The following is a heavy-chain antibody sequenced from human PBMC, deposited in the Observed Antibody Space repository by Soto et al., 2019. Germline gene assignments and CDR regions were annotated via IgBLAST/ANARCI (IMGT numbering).Heavy chain of an antibody. V-gene: IGHV4-31*03. Sequence: SETLSLTCTVSGGSISSGGYYCSWILQHPGKGLEWIGYIYYSVSTYYNPSLKSRVTISVDTSKNQFSLKLSSVTAADTAVYYCVRIHIPPTAIDYWCQTTLVSVS. J-gene: IGHJ4*02. CDR3: VRIHIPPTAIDY. D-gene: IGHD2-2*02. CDR2: IYYSVST. CDR1: GGSISSGGYY.